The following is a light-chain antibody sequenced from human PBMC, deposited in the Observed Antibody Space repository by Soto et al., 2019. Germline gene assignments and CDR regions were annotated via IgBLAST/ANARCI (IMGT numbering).Light chain of an antibody. CDR2: DVN. CDR1: RSDVGGSDY. J-gene: IGLJ3*02. CDR3: RSYRGSTTVV. V-gene: IGLV2-14*03. Sequence: QSVLTQPASVSGSPGQAITISCTGTRSDVGGSDYVSWYQQHPGKAPKLIIYDVNNRPSGVSDRFSGSKSGNTASLTISGLQPEDEADYYCRSYRGSTTVVFGGGTKLTVL.